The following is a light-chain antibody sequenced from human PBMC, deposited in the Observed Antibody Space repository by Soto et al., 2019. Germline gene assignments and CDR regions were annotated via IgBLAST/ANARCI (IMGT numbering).Light chain of an antibody. J-gene: IGKJ3*01. CDR2: GAS. V-gene: IGKV3-15*01. CDR1: QTVGSN. CDR3: QQYDNLPLT. Sequence: EIVLTQSPGTLSLPPGERATLSCRASQTVGSNLAWYQQKPGQAPRLLIFGASSRATGVPARFSGSGSGTEFTLTINSLQSEDFAVYFCQQYDNLPLTFGPGTKVDIK.